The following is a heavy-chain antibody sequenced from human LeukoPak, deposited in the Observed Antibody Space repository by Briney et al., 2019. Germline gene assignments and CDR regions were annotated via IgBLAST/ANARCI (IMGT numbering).Heavy chain of an antibody. D-gene: IGHD7-27*01. CDR2: IHHTGTP. CDR3: MRHASGEPPRY. CDR1: GASISTNTHY. J-gene: IGHJ4*02. Sequence: PSETLSLICIVSGASISTNTHYWGWVRQPPGTGLEWIASIHHTGTPYYNPSLKSRVTISVDTSKNQFSLQFSSVIAADTAVYYCMRHASGEPPRYWGQGTLVTVSS. V-gene: IGHV4-39*01.